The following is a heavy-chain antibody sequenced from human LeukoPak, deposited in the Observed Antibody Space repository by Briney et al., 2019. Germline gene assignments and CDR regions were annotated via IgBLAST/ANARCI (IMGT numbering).Heavy chain of an antibody. CDR1: GYTFTGYY. J-gene: IGHJ4*02. CDR3: ARDSVRGYSYGIDFDY. Sequence: ASVKVSCKASGYTFTGYYMHWVRQAPGQGLEWMAWINPNSGGTNYAQKFQGRVTMTRDTSISTAYMELSRLRSDDTAVYYCARDSVRGYSYGIDFDYWGQGTLVTVSS. V-gene: IGHV1-2*02. CDR2: INPNSGGT. D-gene: IGHD5-18*01.